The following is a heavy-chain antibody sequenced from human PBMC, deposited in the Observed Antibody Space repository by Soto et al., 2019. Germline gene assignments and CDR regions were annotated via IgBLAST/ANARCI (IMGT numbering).Heavy chain of an antibody. CDR2: FYYSGTT. J-gene: IGHJ4*02. CDR1: GGSISDYY. D-gene: IGHD6-13*01. CDR3: ARHRGSNWPFDY. V-gene: IGHV4-59*08. Sequence: SETLSLTCTVSGGSISDYYWSWIRQPPGKGLEWIGYFYYSGTTKYNPSLKSRVTISGDTSKNQFSLTVSSVTAADTAVYYCARHRGSNWPFDYWGQGTLVTVSS.